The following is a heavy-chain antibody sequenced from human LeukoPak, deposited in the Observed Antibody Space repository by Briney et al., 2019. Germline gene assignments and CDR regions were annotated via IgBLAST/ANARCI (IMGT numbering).Heavy chain of an antibody. V-gene: IGHV5-51*01. CDR2: TYPGDSDT. CDR3: ARQYGYDSSGYSPFFGY. D-gene: IGHD3-22*01. CDR1: GYSFTSYW. J-gene: IGHJ4*02. Sequence: GESLKISCKGSGYSFTSYWIGWVRQMPGKGLEWMGITYPGDSDTRYSPSFQGQVTISADKSISTAYLQWSSLKASDTAMHYCARQYGYDSSGYSPFFGYWGQGTLVTVSS.